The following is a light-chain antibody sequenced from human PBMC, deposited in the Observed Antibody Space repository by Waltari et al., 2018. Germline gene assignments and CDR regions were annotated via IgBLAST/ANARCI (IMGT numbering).Light chain of an antibody. CDR1: QSVGSD. J-gene: IGKJ4*01. CDR2: GAS. V-gene: IGKV3-15*01. CDR3: QQYNHWPLT. Sequence: EIVMTQSPATLSVSPGERATLSCRAGQSVGSDLAWYQHKPGQAPRPLIYGASTRATGIPARFSGSESGTEFTLTISSLQSEDFGVFYCQQYNHWPLTFGGGTKVEIK.